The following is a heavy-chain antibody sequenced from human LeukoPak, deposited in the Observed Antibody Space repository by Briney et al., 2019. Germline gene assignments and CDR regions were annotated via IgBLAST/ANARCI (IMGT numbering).Heavy chain of an antibody. J-gene: IGHJ5*02. CDR2: IYHSGST. V-gene: IGHV4-30-2*01. CDR3: ARGGPYGPNWFDP. Sequence: SETLSLTCAVSGGSISSGGYSWSWNRQPPGKGLEWIGYIYHSGSTYYNPSLKSRVTISVDRSKNQFSLKLSSVTAADTAVYYCARGGPYGPNWFDPWGQGTLVTVSS. CDR1: GGSISSGGYS. D-gene: IGHD4-17*01.